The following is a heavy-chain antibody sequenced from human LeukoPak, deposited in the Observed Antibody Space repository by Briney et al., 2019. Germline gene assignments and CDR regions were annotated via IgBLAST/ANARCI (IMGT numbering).Heavy chain of an antibody. CDR2: IKDDGSDK. Sequence: GGSLRLSCAASGFTFSSAWMTWVRQAPGKGLEWVATIKDDGSDKYYVDSVKGRFTITRDNAKKSLWLQMNSLRVEDTAMYYCADLGSRDWGQGTLVTVSS. V-gene: IGHV3-7*01. CDR3: ADLGSRD. J-gene: IGHJ4*02. CDR1: GFTFSSAW. D-gene: IGHD3-16*01.